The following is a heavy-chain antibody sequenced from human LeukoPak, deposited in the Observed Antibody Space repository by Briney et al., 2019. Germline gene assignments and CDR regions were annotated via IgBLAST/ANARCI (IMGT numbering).Heavy chain of an antibody. D-gene: IGHD3-22*01. CDR2: ISSSSSYI. J-gene: IGHJ4*02. Sequence: PGGSLRLSCAASGFTFSSYSMTWVRQAPGKGLEWVSSISSSSSYIYYADSVKGRFTISRDNAKNSLYLQMNSLRAEDTAVYYCARVTAYYYDSSGYFDQWGQGTLVTVSS. CDR3: ARVTAYYYDSSGYFDQ. V-gene: IGHV3-21*01. CDR1: GFTFSSYS.